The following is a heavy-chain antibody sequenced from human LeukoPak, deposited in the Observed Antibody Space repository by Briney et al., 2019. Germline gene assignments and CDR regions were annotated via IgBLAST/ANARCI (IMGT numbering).Heavy chain of an antibody. V-gene: IGHV4-59*01. CDR3: ARERAAPGSYYYYGMDV. Sequence: SETLSLTCTVSVGSISTYYWNWIRQTPGKGLEWIGYIHYSGTTNYNPSLKSRVTILEVTSKNQFSLRLSSVSAADTAVYYCARERAAPGSYYYYGMDVWGQGTTVTVSS. D-gene: IGHD3-10*01. CDR1: VGSISTYY. CDR2: IHYSGTT. J-gene: IGHJ6*02.